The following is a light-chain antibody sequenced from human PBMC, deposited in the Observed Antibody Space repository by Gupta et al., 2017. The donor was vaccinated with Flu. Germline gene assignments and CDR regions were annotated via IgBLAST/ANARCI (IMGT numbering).Light chain of an antibody. Sequence: CKSRQSLVHSDEKTYLSWLQQRPGQPPRLLIYKVSSRVSGVPDRFSASGAGTEFTLRINRVEAEDVAIYYCMQSKQFPFTFGPGTSL. CDR2: KVS. CDR1: QSLVHSDEKTY. CDR3: MQSKQFPFT. J-gene: IGKJ2*01. V-gene: IGKV2-24*01.